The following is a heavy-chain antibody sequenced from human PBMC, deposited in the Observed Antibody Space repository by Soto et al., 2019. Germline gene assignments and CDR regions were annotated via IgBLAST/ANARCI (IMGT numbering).Heavy chain of an antibody. CDR1: GLTVSTNP. CDR3: ARDGSGH. J-gene: IGHJ4*02. Sequence: EVQLVESGGGLVQPGGSLRLSCAASGLTVSTNPMSWVRQAPGKGLEWVSVIYTGGGTHYADSVKGRFTISRDNSTSTVNLQMNSLRPEDTAVYYCARDGSGHWGQGTLVTVSS. V-gene: IGHV3-66*01. CDR2: IYTGGGT.